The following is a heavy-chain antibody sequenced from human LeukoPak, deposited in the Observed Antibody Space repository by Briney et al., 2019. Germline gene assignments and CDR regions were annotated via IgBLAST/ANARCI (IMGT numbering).Heavy chain of an antibody. J-gene: IGHJ6*03. CDR3: ARDGYCSSTSCPFQITLYYMDV. CDR1: GYTFTGYY. CDR2: INPNSGGT. D-gene: IGHD2-2*01. Sequence: GASVKVSCKASGYTFTGYYIQWVRQAPGQGLEWMGWINPNSGGTNYTQKFQGRVTMTTDTSTSTAYMELRSLRSDDTAVYYCARDGYCSSTSCPFQITLYYMDVWGKGTTVTVSS. V-gene: IGHV1-2*02.